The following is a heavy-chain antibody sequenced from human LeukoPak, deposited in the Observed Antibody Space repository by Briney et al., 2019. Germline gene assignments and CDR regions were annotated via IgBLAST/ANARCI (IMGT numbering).Heavy chain of an antibody. CDR1: GSSISSYY. CDR3: ARVRHGFYDY. J-gene: IGHJ4*02. D-gene: IGHD3-3*01. V-gene: IGHV4-59*01. CDR2: IYYSGST. Sequence: PSETLSLTCTVSGSSISSYYWSWIWQPPGKGLEWIGYIYYSGSTNYNPSLKSRVTISVDTSKNQFSLKLSSVTAADTAVYYCARVRHGFYDYWGQGTLVTVSS.